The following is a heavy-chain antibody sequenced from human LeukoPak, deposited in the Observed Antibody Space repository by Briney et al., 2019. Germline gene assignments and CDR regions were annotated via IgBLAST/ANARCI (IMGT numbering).Heavy chain of an antibody. CDR2: ISSSGDII. J-gene: IGHJ5*02. V-gene: IGHV3-48*03. Sequence: PGGSLRLSCAASGFTFSSYRMNWVRQAPGRGLEWISYISSSGDIIYYADPVKGRFTISRDNAKNSLYLQMNSLRAEDTAVYYCAREWSVATRPGWGWFDPWGQGTLVTVSS. D-gene: IGHD6-6*01. CDR1: GFTFSSYR. CDR3: AREWSVATRPGWGWFDP.